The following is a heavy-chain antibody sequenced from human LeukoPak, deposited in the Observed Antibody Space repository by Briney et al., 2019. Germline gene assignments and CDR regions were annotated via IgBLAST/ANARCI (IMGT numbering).Heavy chain of an antibody. CDR2: IYYSGTT. D-gene: IGHD3-16*01. CDR1: GGSISSYN. Sequence: SETLSLTCTVSGGSISSYNWNWIRQSPGKGLEWIGCIYYSGTTNYNPSLESRATISVDTSKNEFSLNLSSVTAADTAVYYCARATGGYYYYALDVWGQGTTVTLS. J-gene: IGHJ6*02. V-gene: IGHV4-59*01. CDR3: ARATGGYYYYALDV.